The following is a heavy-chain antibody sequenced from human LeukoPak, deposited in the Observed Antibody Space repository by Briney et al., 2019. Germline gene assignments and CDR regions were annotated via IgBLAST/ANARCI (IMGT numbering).Heavy chain of an antibody. CDR2: IYYSGST. J-gene: IGHJ5*02. V-gene: IGHV4-39*07. CDR1: GGSISSSYS. D-gene: IGHD3-10*01. Sequence: SETLSLTCTVYGGSISSSYSWGWIRQPPGKGLERIGNIYYSGSTYYNSSLKSRVTISVDTSKNRFSLKLSSVTAADTAVYYCARESSGVRGNWFDPWGQGTLVTVSS. CDR3: ARESSGVRGNWFDP.